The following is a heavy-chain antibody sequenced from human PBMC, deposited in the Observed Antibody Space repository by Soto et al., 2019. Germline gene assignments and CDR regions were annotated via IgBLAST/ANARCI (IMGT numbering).Heavy chain of an antibody. D-gene: IGHD2-15*01. V-gene: IGHV1-69*01. CDR2: IIPIFGTA. CDR1: GGTFSSYA. Sequence: QVQLVQSGAEVKKPGSSVKVSCKASGGTFSSYAISWVRQAPGQGLEWMGGIIPIFGTANYAQKFQGRVTITADESTSTAYMELSSLRSEDTAVYYCTLPLEIVVVVAAVFDYWGQGTLVTVYS. J-gene: IGHJ4*02. CDR3: TLPLEIVVVVAAVFDY.